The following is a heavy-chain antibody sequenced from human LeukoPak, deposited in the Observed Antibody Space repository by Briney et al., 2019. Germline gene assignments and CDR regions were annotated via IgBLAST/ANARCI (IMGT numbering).Heavy chain of an antibody. CDR1: GYTFTGYY. CDR3: ARGEWGYSYGQYYFDY. J-gene: IGHJ4*02. D-gene: IGHD5-18*01. Sequence: ASVKVSCKASGYTFTGYYMHWVRQAPGQGLEWMGWINPNSGGTNYAQKFQGRVTMTRDTSISTAYMELSRLRSDDTAVYYCARGEWGYSYGQYYFDYWGQGTLVTVSS. V-gene: IGHV1-2*02. CDR2: INPNSGGT.